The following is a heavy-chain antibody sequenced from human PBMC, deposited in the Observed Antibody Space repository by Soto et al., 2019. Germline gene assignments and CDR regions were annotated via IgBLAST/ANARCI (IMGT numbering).Heavy chain of an antibody. J-gene: IGHJ6*03. D-gene: IGHD2-15*01. Sequence: SETLSLTCAVYGGSFRGYYLSWIRQPPGKGLEWIGEINHSGSTNYNPSLKSRVTISVDTSKNQFSLKLSSVTAADTAVYYCAATYCSGGSCQRPYYMDVWGKGTTVTVSS. CDR3: AATYCSGGSCQRPYYMDV. CDR1: GGSFRGYY. CDR2: INHSGST. V-gene: IGHV4-34*01.